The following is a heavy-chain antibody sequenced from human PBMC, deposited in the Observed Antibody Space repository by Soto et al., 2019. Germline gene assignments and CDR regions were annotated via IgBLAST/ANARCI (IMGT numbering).Heavy chain of an antibody. Sequence: SETLSLTCSVPGDAISNYYWSWIRQTPGRGLEWIGCVHESGSTDYNPSLRGRVIISLTTSKSQFSLSLRSATAADTATYYWARGPRALITSFFAYWGQGSPVTVSS. CDR3: ARGPRALITSFFAY. CDR2: VHESGST. CDR1: GDAISNYY. J-gene: IGHJ4*02. V-gene: IGHV4-59*03. D-gene: IGHD1-20*01.